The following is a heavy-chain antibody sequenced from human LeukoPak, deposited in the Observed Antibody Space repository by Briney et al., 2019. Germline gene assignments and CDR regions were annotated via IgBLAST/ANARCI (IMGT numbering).Heavy chain of an antibody. CDR2: INPKSGGT. Sequence: ASVKVSCKTSGYTFNANYMHWVRQAPGQGLEWMGWINPKSGGTNYAPNFQGRVTLTCDTSISTAYLELNSLRIDDTAVYYCVRGGPWEIATIEFWGQGTLVTVSS. CDR1: GYTFNANY. CDR3: VRGGPWEIATIEF. J-gene: IGHJ4*02. D-gene: IGHD5-24*01. V-gene: IGHV1-2*02.